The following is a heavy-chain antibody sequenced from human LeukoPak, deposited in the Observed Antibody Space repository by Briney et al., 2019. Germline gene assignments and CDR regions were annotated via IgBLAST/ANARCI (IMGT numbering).Heavy chain of an antibody. Sequence: SETLSLTCTVSGGSISSGSYYWSWIRQPAGKGLEWIGRIYTSGSTNYNPSPKSRVTISVDTSKNQFSLKLSSVTAADAAVYYCARGLEYYYDSSGYYPTYYYYMDVWGKGTTVTVSS. CDR2: IYTSGST. V-gene: IGHV4-61*02. CDR3: ARGLEYYYDSSGYYPTYYYYMDV. D-gene: IGHD3-22*01. J-gene: IGHJ6*03. CDR1: GGSISSGSYY.